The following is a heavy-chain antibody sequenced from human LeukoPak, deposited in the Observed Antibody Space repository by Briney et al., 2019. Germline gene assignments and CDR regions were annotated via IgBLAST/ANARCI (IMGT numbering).Heavy chain of an antibody. CDR3: ATASVGGGD. D-gene: IGHD2-21*01. CDR1: GGTFTSYA. Sequence: RASVTVSFTASGGTFTSYAISWGRQAPGQGHEWMGGIIPIFGTANYAQKFQGRVTITTDESTSTAYMELSSLRSEDTAVYYCATASVGGGDWGQGTLVTVSS. J-gene: IGHJ1*01. V-gene: IGHV1-69*05. CDR2: IIPIFGTA.